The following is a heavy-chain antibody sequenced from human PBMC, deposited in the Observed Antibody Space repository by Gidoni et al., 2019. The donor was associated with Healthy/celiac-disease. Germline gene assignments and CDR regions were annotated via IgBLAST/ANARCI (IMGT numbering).Heavy chain of an antibody. V-gene: IGHV3-30*18. CDR1: GFTFSSYG. CDR3: AKDRENAFDI. CDR2: RSYDGSNK. Sequence: QVQLVESGGGVVQPGRSLRRSCAASGFTFSSYGMHWVRQAPGKGLEWVAVRSYDGSNKYYAYSVKGRFTISRDNSKNTLYLQMNSLRAEDTAVYYCAKDRENAFDIWGQGTMVTVSS. J-gene: IGHJ3*02.